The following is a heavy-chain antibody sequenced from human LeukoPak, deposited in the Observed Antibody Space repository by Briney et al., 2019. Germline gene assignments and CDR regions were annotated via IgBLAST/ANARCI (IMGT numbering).Heavy chain of an antibody. D-gene: IGHD1-26*01. J-gene: IGHJ3*02. CDR3: AKVDSGSYTI. CDR2: ISGSGGST. CDR1: GFTFSSYS. Sequence: PGGSLRLSCAASGFTFSSYSMNWVRQAPGKGLEWVSAISGSGGSTYYADSVKGRFTISRDNSKNTLYLQMNSLRAEDTAVYYCAKVDSGSYTIWGQGTMVTVSS. V-gene: IGHV3-23*01.